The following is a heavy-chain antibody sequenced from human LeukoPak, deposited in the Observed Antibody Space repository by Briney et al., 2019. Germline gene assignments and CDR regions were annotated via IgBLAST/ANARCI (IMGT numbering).Heavy chain of an antibody. D-gene: IGHD6-19*01. J-gene: IGHJ4*02. CDR3: ASPAWGGRWLAQDLDY. CDR1: GFTFSSYW. CDR2: IKQDGSEK. Sequence: GGSLRLSCAASGFTFSSYWMSWVRQAPGKGLEWVANIKQDGSEKYYVDSVKGRFTISRDNAKNSLYLQMNSLRVEDTAVYYCASPAWGGRWLAQDLDYWGQGTLVTVSS. V-gene: IGHV3-7*01.